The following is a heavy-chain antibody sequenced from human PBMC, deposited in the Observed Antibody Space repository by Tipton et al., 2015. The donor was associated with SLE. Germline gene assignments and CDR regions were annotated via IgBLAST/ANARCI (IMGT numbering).Heavy chain of an antibody. Sequence: TLSLTCAVSGGSISSGGYSWSWIRQPPGKGLEWIGYIYHSGSTYYNPSLKSRVTISLDTSKNQYSLKLSSVTAADTAVYYCARGGGIRFLEWDYYYMDVWGKGTTVTVSS. CDR3: ARGGGIRFLEWDYYYMDV. D-gene: IGHD3-3*01. CDR2: IYHSGST. V-gene: IGHV4-30-2*01. J-gene: IGHJ6*03. CDR1: GGSISSGGYS.